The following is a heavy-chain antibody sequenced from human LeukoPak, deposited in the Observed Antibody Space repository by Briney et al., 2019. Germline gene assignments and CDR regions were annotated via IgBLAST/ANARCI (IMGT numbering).Heavy chain of an antibody. D-gene: IGHD6-19*01. V-gene: IGHV1-2*02. Sequence: ASVKVSCKASGYTFTGYYMHWVRQAPGQGLEWMGWINPNSGGTNYAQKFQGRVTMTRDTSISTAYMELSSLRSEDTAVYYCAIAVADPYYYYYMDVWGKGTTVTVSS. CDR1: GYTFTGYY. J-gene: IGHJ6*03. CDR3: AIAVADPYYYYYMDV. CDR2: INPNSGGT.